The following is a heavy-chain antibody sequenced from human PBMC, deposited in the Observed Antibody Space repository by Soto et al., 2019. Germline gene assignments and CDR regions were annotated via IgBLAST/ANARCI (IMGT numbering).Heavy chain of an antibody. CDR3: GKEAGYHHYFDY. J-gene: IGHJ4*02. Sequence: QVQLVQSGAEVKKPGSSVKVSCKASGGTFSSYAISWVRQAPGQGLEWMGGIIPIFGTANYAQKFQGRVTITADESTRTAYMELSSLRSEDTGVYYCGKEAGYHHYFDYWGQGTLVTVSS. CDR2: IIPIFGTA. D-gene: IGHD3-9*01. CDR1: GGTFSSYA. V-gene: IGHV1-69*01.